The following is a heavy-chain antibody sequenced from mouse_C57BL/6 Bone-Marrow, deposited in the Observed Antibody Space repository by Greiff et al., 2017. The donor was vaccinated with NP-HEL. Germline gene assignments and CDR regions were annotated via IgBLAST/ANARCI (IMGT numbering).Heavy chain of an antibody. CDR1: GFNIKNTY. CDR2: IDPANGTT. D-gene: IGHD1-1*01. Sequence: EVKLMESVAELVRPGASVKLSCTASGFNIKNTYMHWVKQRPEQGLEWIGRIDPANGTTKYAPKFQGKATITVDTSSNTAYLQLSSLTSKDTAIYYCDSSTVVARFRFAYWGQGTLVTVSA. CDR3: DSSTVVARFRFAY. V-gene: IGHV14-3*01. J-gene: IGHJ3*01.